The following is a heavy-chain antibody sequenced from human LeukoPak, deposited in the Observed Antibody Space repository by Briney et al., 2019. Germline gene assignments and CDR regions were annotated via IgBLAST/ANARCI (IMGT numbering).Heavy chain of an antibody. CDR3: AKDYYYGSGSYPRGFDP. CDR2: SSGSGGRT. Sequence: GGSLRLSCAASGFTVSSNYMSWVRQAPGKGLEWVSGSSGSGGRTYYADAVKGRFTISRDNSKNTLYLQMNSLRAEDTAVYYCAKDYYYGSGSYPRGFDPWGQGTLVTVSS. D-gene: IGHD3-10*01. J-gene: IGHJ5*02. V-gene: IGHV3-23*01. CDR1: GFTVSSNY.